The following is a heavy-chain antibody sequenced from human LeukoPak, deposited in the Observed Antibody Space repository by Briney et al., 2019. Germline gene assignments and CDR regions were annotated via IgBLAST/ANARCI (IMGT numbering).Heavy chain of an antibody. Sequence: SETLSLTCTVSGGSISSYYWSWIRQPPGKGLEWIGYIQYSGSTNYNPSLKSRVTISVDTSKNQFSLKLSSVTAADTAVYYCARLSPGYYSLDVWGQGTTVTVSS. V-gene: IGHV4-59*08. CDR3: ARLSPGYYSLDV. CDR2: IQYSGST. J-gene: IGHJ6*02. CDR1: GGSISSYY.